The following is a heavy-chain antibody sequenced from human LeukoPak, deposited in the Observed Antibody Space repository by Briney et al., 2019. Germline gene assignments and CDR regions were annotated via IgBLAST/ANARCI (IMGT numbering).Heavy chain of an antibody. CDR2: ISYDGSNK. J-gene: IGHJ3*02. CDR3: AKRQLDYDAFDI. CDR1: GFTFSSYG. D-gene: IGHD1-1*01. Sequence: GGSLRLSCAASGFTFSSYGMHWVRQAPGKGLEWVAVISYDGSNKYYADSVKGRFTISRDNSKNTLYLQMNSLRAEDTAVYYCAKRQLDYDAFDIWGQGTMVTVSS. V-gene: IGHV3-30*18.